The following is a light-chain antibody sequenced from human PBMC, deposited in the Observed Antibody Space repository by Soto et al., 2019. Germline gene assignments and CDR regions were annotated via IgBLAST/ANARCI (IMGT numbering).Light chain of an antibody. V-gene: IGKV3-15*01. J-gene: IGKJ1*01. CDR1: HSVGSN. CDR2: GAS. CDR3: QQYGSSSWT. Sequence: VMTQSPTTLSVSPGETATLSCRASHSVGSNLAWYQQNPGQAPRLLIYGASTRATGIPARFSGSGSGTDFTLTISRLEPEDFAVYYCQQYGSSSWTFGQGTKVDI.